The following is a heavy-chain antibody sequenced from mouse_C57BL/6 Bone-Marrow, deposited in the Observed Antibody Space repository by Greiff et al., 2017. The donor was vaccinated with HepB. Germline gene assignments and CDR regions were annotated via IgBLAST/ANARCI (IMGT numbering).Heavy chain of an antibody. CDR2: IDPSDSYT. Sequence: QVQLQQSGAELVMPGASVKLSCKASGYTFTSYWMHWVKQRPGQGLEWIGEIDPSDSYTNYNQKFKGKSTLTVDKSSSTAYMQLSSLTSEDSAVYYCASDGYSLYWYFDVWGTGTTVTVSS. V-gene: IGHV1-69*01. CDR1: GYTFTSYW. D-gene: IGHD2-3*01. CDR3: ASDGYSLYWYFDV. J-gene: IGHJ1*03.